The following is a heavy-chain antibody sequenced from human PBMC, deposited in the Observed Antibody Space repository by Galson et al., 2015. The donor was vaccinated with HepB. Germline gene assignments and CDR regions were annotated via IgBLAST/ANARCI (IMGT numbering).Heavy chain of an antibody. D-gene: IGHD4-17*01. V-gene: IGHV3-15*01. Sequence: SLRLSCAASGFTFSNAWMSWVRQAPGKGLEWVGLIKSKSDGGTTDYAAPVKGRFTISRDDLKNTLYLQMNSLKTEDTAVYYCTWTTVTASPPYWGQGTLVTVSS. CDR1: GFTFSNAW. J-gene: IGHJ4*02. CDR2: IKSKSDGGTT. CDR3: TWTTVTASPPY.